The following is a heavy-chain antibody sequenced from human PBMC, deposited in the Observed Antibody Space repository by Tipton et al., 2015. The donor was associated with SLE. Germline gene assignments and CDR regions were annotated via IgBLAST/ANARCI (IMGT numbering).Heavy chain of an antibody. Sequence: RSLRLSCAASGFTFSSYAMHWVRQAPGKGLEWVAVISYDGSNKYYADSVKGRFTISRDNSKNTLYLQMNSLRAEDTAVYYCARDSMVIPTCIDYWGQGTLVTVSS. D-gene: IGHD3-22*01. J-gene: IGHJ4*02. V-gene: IGHV3-30-3*01. CDR3: ARDSMVIPTCIDY. CDR1: GFTFSSYA. CDR2: ISYDGSNK.